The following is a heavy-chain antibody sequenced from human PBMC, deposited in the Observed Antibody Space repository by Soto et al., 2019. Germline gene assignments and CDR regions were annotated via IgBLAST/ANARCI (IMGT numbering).Heavy chain of an antibody. Sequence: EVRLVESGGDLVQPGGSLRLSCAASGLTFNDHWMHWVRQAPGKGLLWVSRINNDGSLTNYADSVKGRFTTSRDNARNTLDQQMNSLRADDTAVYSCARGGGGLTDYWGQGTLVTVSS. CDR1: GLTFNDHW. D-gene: IGHD3-16*01. CDR2: INNDGSLT. CDR3: ARGGGGLTDY. V-gene: IGHV3-74*01. J-gene: IGHJ4*02.